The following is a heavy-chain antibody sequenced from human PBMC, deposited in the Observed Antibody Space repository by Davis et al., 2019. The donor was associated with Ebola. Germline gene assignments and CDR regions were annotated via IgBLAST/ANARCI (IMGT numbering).Heavy chain of an antibody. D-gene: IGHD6-25*01. CDR2: INPNSGGT. CDR1: GYTFTGFF. Sequence: KVSCKTSGYTFTGFFMHWVRQAPGQGLEWMGWINPNSGGTNYAQKFQGRVTMTRDTSISTAYMELRRLRSDDTAVYYCARDGRLQNLFDYWGQGTLVTVSS. CDR3: ARDGRLQNLFDY. J-gene: IGHJ4*02. V-gene: IGHV1-2*02.